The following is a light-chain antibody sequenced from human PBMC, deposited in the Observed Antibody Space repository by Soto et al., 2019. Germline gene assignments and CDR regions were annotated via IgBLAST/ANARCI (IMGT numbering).Light chain of an antibody. CDR2: EVS. J-gene: IGLJ2*01. Sequence: QSVLTQPASVSGSPGQSITISCSGTTSDIGGYKYVSWYQQLPGKAPKLLISEVSRRPSEVSSRFSASKSGNTASLSISGLQTGDEATYYCSSYRSSGTFVLFGGGTKLTVL. CDR3: SSYRSSGTFVL. CDR1: TSDIGGYKY. V-gene: IGLV2-14*01.